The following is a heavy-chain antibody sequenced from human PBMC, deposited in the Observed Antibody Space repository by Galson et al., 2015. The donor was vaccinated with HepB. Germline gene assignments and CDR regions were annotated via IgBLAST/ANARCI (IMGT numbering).Heavy chain of an antibody. D-gene: IGHD6-19*01. CDR2: IYYTGST. Sequence: SETLSLTCSVSGDSISSSTYYWDWIRQPPGKGLEWIGNIYYTGSTYYNPSLKSRVTMSVDTSKNQFSLTLTSVTAADTAVYYCASQNSAWWLALDYWGQGTLVTVSS. J-gene: IGHJ4*02. V-gene: IGHV4-39*01. CDR1: GDSISSSTYY. CDR3: ASQNSAWWLALDY.